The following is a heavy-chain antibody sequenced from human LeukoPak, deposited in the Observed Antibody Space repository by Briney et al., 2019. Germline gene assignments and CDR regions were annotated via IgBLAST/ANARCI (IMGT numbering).Heavy chain of an antibody. CDR3: ARLGARQVLDY. V-gene: IGHV3-7*01. CDR2: IKQDGGEK. CDR1: GFTFSSYW. Sequence: GGSLRLSCTASGFTFSSYWMSWVRQAPGKGLEWVANIKQDGGEKYYVDSVKGRFTISRDYAKNSLYLQMNSLRAEDTAVYYSARLGARQVLDYWGQGTLVTVSS. D-gene: IGHD4-17*01. J-gene: IGHJ4*02.